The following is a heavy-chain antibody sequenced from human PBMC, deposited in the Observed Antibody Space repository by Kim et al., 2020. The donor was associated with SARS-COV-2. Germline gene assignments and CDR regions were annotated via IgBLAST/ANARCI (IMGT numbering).Heavy chain of an antibody. CDR2: ISGGGGNT. J-gene: IGHJ6*02. V-gene: IGHV3-23*01. CDR1: GFTFSSYA. CDR3: AKHDGGVYNGLDV. Sequence: GGSLRLSCVASGFTFSSYAMSWVRQAPGKGLEWVSGISGGGGNTYYADSVKGRLTISRDNSKNTLYLQLNSLRAEEMAVFYCAKHDGGVYNGLDVWGQGTTVTVSS. D-gene: IGHD1-1*01.